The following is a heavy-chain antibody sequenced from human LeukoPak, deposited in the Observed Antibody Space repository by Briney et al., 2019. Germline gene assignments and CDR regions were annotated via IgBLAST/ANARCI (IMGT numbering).Heavy chain of an antibody. CDR1: GFSFISYG. D-gene: IGHD4-17*01. CDR3: AKRPSDYGDYVTYFDY. Sequence: GGSLRLSCAASGFSFISYGMHWVRRAPGKGLEWVGVISDDGRNKNYADSVKGRFTISRDNSKDTLYLQMNSLRDEDTAVYYCAKRPSDYGDYVTYFDYWGQGTLVTVSS. J-gene: IGHJ4*02. V-gene: IGHV3-30*18. CDR2: ISDDGRNK.